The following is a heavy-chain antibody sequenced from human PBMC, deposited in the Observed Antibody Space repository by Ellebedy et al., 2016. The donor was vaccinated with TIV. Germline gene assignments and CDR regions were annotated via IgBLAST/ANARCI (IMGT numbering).Heavy chain of an antibody. D-gene: IGHD6-19*01. J-gene: IGHJ4*02. V-gene: IGHV4-59*01. Sequence: MPGGSLRLSCTVSGGSISSYYWSWIRQPPGKGLEWIGYIYYSGSTNYNPSLKSRVTISVDTSKNQFSLKLSSVTAADTAVYFCARGGGRSGWYDYWGQGTLVSVSS. CDR2: IYYSGST. CDR1: GGSISSYY. CDR3: ARGGGRSGWYDY.